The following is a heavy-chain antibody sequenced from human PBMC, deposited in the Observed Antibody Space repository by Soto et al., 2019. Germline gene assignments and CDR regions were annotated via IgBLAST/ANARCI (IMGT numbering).Heavy chain of an antibody. D-gene: IGHD3-10*01. V-gene: IGHV5-10-1*01. Sequence: GESLKISCKGSGYSFTSYWISWVRQMPGKGLEWMGRIDPSDSYTNYSPSFQGHVTISADKSISTAYLQWSSLKASDTAMYYCARLRLRGVYYYYYYGMDVWGQGTTVTVSS. CDR3: ARLRLRGVYYYYYYGMDV. CDR2: IDPSDSYT. CDR1: GYSFTSYW. J-gene: IGHJ6*02.